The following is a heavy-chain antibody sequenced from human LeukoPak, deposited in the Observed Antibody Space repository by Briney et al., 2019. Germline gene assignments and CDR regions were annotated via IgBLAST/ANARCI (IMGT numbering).Heavy chain of an antibody. D-gene: IGHD3-10*01. CDR3: AKVTWFGESNY. CDR2: IGRSGGAT. Sequence: PGGSLRLSCAASGFSFSDYSMNWFRQAPGKGLEWVSAIGRSGGATYYADSVKGRFSISRDNSKNTLYLQMNSLRAEDTAVYYCAKVTWFGESNYWGQGTLVTVSS. V-gene: IGHV3-23*01. J-gene: IGHJ4*02. CDR1: GFSFSDYS.